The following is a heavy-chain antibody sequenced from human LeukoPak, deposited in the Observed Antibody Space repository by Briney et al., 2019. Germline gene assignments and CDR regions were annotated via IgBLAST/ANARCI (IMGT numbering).Heavy chain of an antibody. CDR3: ARGCSGGSCYSSRGYYFDY. J-gene: IGHJ4*02. D-gene: IGHD2-15*01. CDR1: GYTFTSYG. V-gene: IGHV1-18*01. CDR2: ISAYNGNT. Sequence: ASVKVSCKASGYTFTSYGISWVRQAPGQGLEWMGWISAYNGNTNYAQKLQGRVTMTTDTSTSTAYMELRSLRSDDTAVYYCARGCSGGSCYSSRGYYFDYWGQGTLVTVSS.